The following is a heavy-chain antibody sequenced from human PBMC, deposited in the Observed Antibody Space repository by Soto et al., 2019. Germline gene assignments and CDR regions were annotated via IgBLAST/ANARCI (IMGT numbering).Heavy chain of an antibody. CDR1: GGSVSGYY. CDR3: ARAKGGSSLAFDI. Sequence: QVQLQESGPGLVKPSETLSLTCIVSGGSVSGYYWNWIRQPAGKGLEWIGRIYSSGTSNHNPTLKSRVNMSVDTSKNQFSLKLRSLTAADTAVYYCARAKGGSSLAFDIWGQGTMVIVSS. J-gene: IGHJ3*02. D-gene: IGHD1-26*01. CDR2: IYSSGTS. V-gene: IGHV4-4*07.